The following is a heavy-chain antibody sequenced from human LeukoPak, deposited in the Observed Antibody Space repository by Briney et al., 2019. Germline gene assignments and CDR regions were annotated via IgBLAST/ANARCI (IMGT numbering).Heavy chain of an antibody. D-gene: IGHD1-1*01. Sequence: PSETLSLTCTVSGGSISSYYWSWIRQPAGKGLEWIGRIYTSGSTNYNPSLKSRVTMSVDTSKNQFSLKLSPVTAADTAVYYCAREAGLHWNQNDAFDIWGQGTMVTVSS. V-gene: IGHV4-4*07. J-gene: IGHJ3*02. CDR2: IYTSGST. CDR3: AREAGLHWNQNDAFDI. CDR1: GGSISSYY.